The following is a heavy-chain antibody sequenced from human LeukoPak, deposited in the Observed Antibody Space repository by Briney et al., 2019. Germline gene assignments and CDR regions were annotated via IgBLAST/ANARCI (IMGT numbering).Heavy chain of an antibody. CDR2: INPNSGGT. CDR1: VYTFTGYY. Sequence: ASVKVSCKASVYTFTGYYMHWVRQAPGQGLEWMGRINPNSGGTNYAQKFQGRVTMTRDTSISTAYMELSRLRSDDTAVYYCARVPPYRYSYGPFDYWGQGTLVTVSS. CDR3: ARVPPYRYSYGPFDY. V-gene: IGHV1-2*06. J-gene: IGHJ4*02. D-gene: IGHD5-18*01.